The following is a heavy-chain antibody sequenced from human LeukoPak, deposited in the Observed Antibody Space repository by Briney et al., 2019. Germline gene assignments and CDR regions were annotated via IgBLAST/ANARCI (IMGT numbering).Heavy chain of an antibody. CDR1: GYTFTSYT. Sequence: GASVKVSCKTSGYTFTSYTVHWVSQAPGQRLEWMGWINAANGNTKYSQKFEGRLTITRDTSATTAYMELNSLRSEDTAVYYCARDSFGSSRPSDYWGQGTLVTVSS. CDR2: INAANGNT. J-gene: IGHJ4*02. CDR3: ARDSFGSSRPSDY. V-gene: IGHV1-3*01. D-gene: IGHD2-2*01.